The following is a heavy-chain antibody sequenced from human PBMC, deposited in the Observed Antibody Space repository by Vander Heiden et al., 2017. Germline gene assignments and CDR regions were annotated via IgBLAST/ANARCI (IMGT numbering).Heavy chain of an antibody. J-gene: IGHJ5*02. V-gene: IGHV3-30-3*01. CDR2: ISYDGSNK. D-gene: IGHD3-10*01. CDR3: ARERITMVRGVIIMGWFDP. CDR1: GFTFSSYA. Sequence: QVQLVASGGGVVQPGRSLRLSCAASGFTFSSYALHWVRQAPGKGLEWVAVISYDGSNKYYADSVKGRFTISRDNSKNTLYLQMNSLRAEDTAVYYCARERITMVRGVIIMGWFDPWGQGTLVTVSS.